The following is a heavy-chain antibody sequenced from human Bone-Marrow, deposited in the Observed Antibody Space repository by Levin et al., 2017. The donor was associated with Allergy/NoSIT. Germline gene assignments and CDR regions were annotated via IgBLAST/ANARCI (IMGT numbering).Heavy chain of an antibody. CDR2: IYPGDSET. V-gene: IGHV5-51*01. D-gene: IGHD3-10*01. CDR1: GYQFADHW. Sequence: GESLKISCRASGYQFADHWIGWVRQLPGKGLEWMGNIYPGDSETRSSPSFQGQVTISVDKSINTAYLQWDSLSASDTAMYFCARQSDELAPYDGEWVEEHYFDYWGQGTLVTVSS. J-gene: IGHJ4*02. CDR3: ARQSDELAPYDGEWVEEHYFDY.